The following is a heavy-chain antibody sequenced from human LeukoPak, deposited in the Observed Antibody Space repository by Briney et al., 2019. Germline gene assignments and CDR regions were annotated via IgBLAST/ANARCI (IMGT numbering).Heavy chain of an antibody. V-gene: IGHV3-21*01. CDR2: ISSSSSYI. CDR1: GFTFSSYS. CDR3: ARDGEYCSSTSCYYGIDS. D-gene: IGHD2-2*01. J-gene: IGHJ4*02. Sequence: PGGSLRLSCAASGFTFSSYSMNWVRQAPGKGLEWVSSISSSSSYIYYADSVKGRFTISRDNAKNSLYLQMNSLRAEDTAVYYCARDGEYCSSTSCYYGIDSWGQGTLVTVSS.